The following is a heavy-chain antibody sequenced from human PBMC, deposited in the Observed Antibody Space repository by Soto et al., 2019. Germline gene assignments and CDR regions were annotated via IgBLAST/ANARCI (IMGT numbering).Heavy chain of an antibody. CDR3: AKDRPEYYYDSTHDY. J-gene: IGHJ4*02. CDR1: GFTFSNAW. CDR2: IKSKSGGGTT. Sequence: PGGSLRLSCAASGFTFSNAWMNWVRQAPGKGLEWVGRIKSKSGGGTTDYAAPVKGTFTVSRDDSKNTLYLQMNSLKTEDTAVNYCAKDRPEYYYDSTHDYWGQGTLVTVSS. D-gene: IGHD3-22*01. V-gene: IGHV3-15*07.